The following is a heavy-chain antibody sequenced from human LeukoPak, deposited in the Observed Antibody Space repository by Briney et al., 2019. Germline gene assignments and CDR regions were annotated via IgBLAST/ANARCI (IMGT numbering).Heavy chain of an antibody. J-gene: IGHJ4*02. CDR1: GVSFSSGGFY. D-gene: IGHD6-19*01. CDR2: IYYSVST. CDR3: ARGRGSGWHYYFDY. Sequence: PSETLSLTCAVSGVSFSSGGFYWSWIRPHPGKGLEWIGYIYYSVSTYYNPSLQSRVTISVDTSKNQCSLKQSSVTAADTAVYYCARGRGSGWHYYFDYWGQGTLVTVSS. V-gene: IGHV4-31*11.